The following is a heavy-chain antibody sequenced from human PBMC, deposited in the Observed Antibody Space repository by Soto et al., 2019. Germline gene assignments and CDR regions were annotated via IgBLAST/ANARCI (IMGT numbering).Heavy chain of an antibody. CDR2: ISAYNGNT. Sequence: ASGYTFTSYGISWVRQAPGQGLEWMGWISAYNGNTNYAQKLQGRVTMTTDTSTSTAYMELRSLRSDDTAVYYCALDYAYHDDFDIWGQGTMVTVSS. CDR1: GYTFTSYG. CDR3: ALDYAYHDDFDI. D-gene: IGHD4-17*01. J-gene: IGHJ3*02. V-gene: IGHV1-18*01.